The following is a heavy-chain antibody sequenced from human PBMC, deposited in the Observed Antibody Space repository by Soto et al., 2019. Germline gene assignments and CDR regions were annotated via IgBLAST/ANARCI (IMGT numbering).Heavy chain of an antibody. CDR3: ARDISSWYGYYGMDV. CDR1: GSSISSYY. CDR2: IYYSGST. Sequence: QVQLQESGPGLVKPSETVSLTCTVSGSSISSYYWSWIRQSPGKGLEWIGYIYYSGSTNYNPSLKSRATRSVDTSKNQFSLKLSFVTAADTAVYYCARDISSWYGYYGMDVWGQGTTVTVSS. V-gene: IGHV4-59*01. D-gene: IGHD6-13*01. J-gene: IGHJ6*02.